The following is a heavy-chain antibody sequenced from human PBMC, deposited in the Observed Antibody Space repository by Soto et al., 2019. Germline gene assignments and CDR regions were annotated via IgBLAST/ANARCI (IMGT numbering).Heavy chain of an antibody. CDR2: IIPIFGTA. CDR1: GGTFSSYA. J-gene: IGHJ2*01. Sequence: QVQLVQSGAEVKKPGSSVKVSCKASGGTFSSYAISWVRQAPGQGLEWMGGIIPIFGTANYAQKFQGRVTITADESPSTAYMELSSLRSEDTAVYYCASSPYYYDSSGYYWYFDLWGRGTLVTVSS. CDR3: ASSPYYYDSSGYYWYFDL. D-gene: IGHD3-22*01. V-gene: IGHV1-69*01.